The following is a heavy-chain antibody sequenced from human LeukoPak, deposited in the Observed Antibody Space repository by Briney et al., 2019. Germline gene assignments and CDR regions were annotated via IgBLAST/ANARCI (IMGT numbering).Heavy chain of an antibody. J-gene: IGHJ4*02. V-gene: IGHV1-2*02. CDR2: INPNSGDT. Sequence: ASVKVSCKASGYTFTSYYMNWVRQAPGQGLEWMGWINPNSGDTNYAQKFQGRVTMTRDTSISTAYMELSRLRSDDTAVYYCARTPVGGSSWYATSFDYWGQGTLVTVSS. D-gene: IGHD6-13*01. CDR3: ARTPVGGSSWYATSFDY. CDR1: GYTFTSYY.